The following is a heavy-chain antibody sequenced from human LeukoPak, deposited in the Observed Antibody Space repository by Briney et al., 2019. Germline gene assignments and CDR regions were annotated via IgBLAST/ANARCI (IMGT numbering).Heavy chain of an antibody. CDR1: GFPFKGYW. V-gene: IGHV3-7*01. CDR3: ARDGGELWPLDE. D-gene: IGHD3-10*01. J-gene: IGHJ4*02. Sequence: GGSLRLSCVASGFPFKGYWMTCVRQSPGKGLDWVANIKPDGSETNYLDSVKGRFTISRDNARDSLFLEMNNLRVDDTAVYYCARDGGELWPLDEWGQGILVTVSS. CDR2: IKPDGSET.